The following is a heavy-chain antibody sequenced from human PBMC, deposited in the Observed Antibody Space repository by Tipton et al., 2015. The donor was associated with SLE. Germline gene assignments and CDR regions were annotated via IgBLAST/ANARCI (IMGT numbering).Heavy chain of an antibody. J-gene: IGHJ3*02. V-gene: IGHV4-59*01. CDR2: IHTSGST. D-gene: IGHD6-13*01. CDR3: ARDFEGIANPLGAFDI. CDR1: GDSITNFY. Sequence: TLSLTCTVSGDSITNFYWSWIRKPPGKGQEWIGYIHTSGSTNYNPSLKSRVTISVDTSKNQFSLKLSSVTAADTAVYYCARDFEGIANPLGAFDIWGQGTMVTVSS.